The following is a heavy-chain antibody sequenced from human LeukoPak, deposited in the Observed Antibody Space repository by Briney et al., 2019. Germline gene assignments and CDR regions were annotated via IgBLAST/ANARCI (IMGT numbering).Heavy chain of an antibody. J-gene: IGHJ4*02. D-gene: IGHD6-13*01. Sequence: SETLSLTCTVSGGSISSYYWSWIRPPPGKGLEWIGYIYYSGSTNSNPSLKSRVTISVDTSKNQFSLKLSSVTAADTAVYYCARDIAAAGTPLGGLYYFDYWGQGTLVTVSS. CDR3: ARDIAAAGTPLGGLYYFDY. CDR1: GGSISSYY. CDR2: IYYSGST. V-gene: IGHV4-59*08.